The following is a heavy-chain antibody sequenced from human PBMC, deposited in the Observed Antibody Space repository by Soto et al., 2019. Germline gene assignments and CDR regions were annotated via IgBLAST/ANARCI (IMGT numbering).Heavy chain of an antibody. CDR2: LNHSGST. V-gene: IGHV4-34*01. CDR3: ARGLLVGNCTNGVCSALPHDAFDI. J-gene: IGHJ3*02. D-gene: IGHD2-8*01. CDR1: GGSVSSNVYY. Sequence: NPSETLSLTCSVSGGSVSSNVYYGTWIRPPPGKGMVWIGELNHSGSTNYNPSIKRRVTISVDTSKNQFSLKLSSVTVADTAVYYSARGLLVGNCTNGVCSALPHDAFDIWGQGTMVTVSS.